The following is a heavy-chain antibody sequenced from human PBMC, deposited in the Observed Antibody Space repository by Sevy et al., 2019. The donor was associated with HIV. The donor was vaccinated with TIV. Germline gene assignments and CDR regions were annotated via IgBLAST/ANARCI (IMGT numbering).Heavy chain of an antibody. CDR2: INHSGST. J-gene: IGHJ6*02. Sequence: SETLSLTCAVYGGSFSGYYWSWIRQPPGKGLEWIGEINHSGSTNYNPSLKSRVTISVDTSKNQFSLKLSSVTAADTAVYYSARGGQQLVLGSRSYGMDVWGQGTTVTVSS. D-gene: IGHD6-13*01. V-gene: IGHV4-34*01. CDR3: ARGGQQLVLGSRSYGMDV. CDR1: GGSFSGYY.